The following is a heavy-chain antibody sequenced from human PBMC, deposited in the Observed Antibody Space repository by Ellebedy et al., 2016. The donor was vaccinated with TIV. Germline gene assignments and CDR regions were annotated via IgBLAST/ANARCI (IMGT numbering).Heavy chain of an antibody. V-gene: IGHV3-74*01. CDR3: ARVQGSGSYPEY. CDR1: GFTFSHYW. D-gene: IGHD3-10*01. Sequence: GESLKISCAASGFTFSHYWMHWVRQAPGKGLVWVSRMNSDGSTTDYAASVMGRFTISRDNAKNTLYLQMNRLRAEDTRVYYCARVQGSGSYPEYWGQGTLVTVSS. CDR2: MNSDGSTT. J-gene: IGHJ4*02.